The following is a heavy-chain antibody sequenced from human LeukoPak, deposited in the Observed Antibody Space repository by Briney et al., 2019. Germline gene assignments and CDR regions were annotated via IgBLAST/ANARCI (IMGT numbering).Heavy chain of an antibody. J-gene: IGHJ4*02. CDR1: GFTFSSYA. D-gene: IGHD5-12*01. CDR3: AQDRAWIEFYF. V-gene: IGHV3-23*01. CDR2: ISGSGGST. Sequence: GGSLRLSCAASGFTFSSYAMSWVRQAPGKGLEWVSGISGSGGSTYYADSVKGRFTISRDNSKNTLHLQMNSLRAEDTAVYYCAQDRAWIEFYFWGQGTLVTVSS.